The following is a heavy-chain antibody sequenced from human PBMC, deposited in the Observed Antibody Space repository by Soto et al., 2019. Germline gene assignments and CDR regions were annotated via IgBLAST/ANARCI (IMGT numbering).Heavy chain of an antibody. CDR3: AKDRVDYGDYRGLDY. CDR2: ISGSGTNR. V-gene: IGHV3-23*01. D-gene: IGHD4-17*01. J-gene: IGHJ4*02. CDR1: GFTFSSYA. Sequence: EVQLLESGGGLVQPGGSLRLSCAASGFTFSSYAMTWVRQAPGKGLEWVSAISGSGTNRYYADSVKGRFTISRDNSKNTLYLQMNSLRAEDTAVYSCAKDRVDYGDYRGLDYWGQGTLVTVSS.